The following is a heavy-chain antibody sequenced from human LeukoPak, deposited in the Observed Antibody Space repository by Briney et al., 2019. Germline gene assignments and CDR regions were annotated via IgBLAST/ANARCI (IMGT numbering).Heavy chain of an antibody. CDR3: AKDYVSSGWRLNLNYFDY. V-gene: IGHV3-23*01. Sequence: GGSLRLSCAASRFTFSSYAMSWVRQAPGKGLEWVSAISGSGGSTYYADSVRGRFTISRDNSKNTLYLQMNSLRAEDTAVYYCAKDYVSSGWRLNLNYFDYWGQGTLVTVSS. CDR2: ISGSGGST. CDR1: RFTFSSYA. D-gene: IGHD6-19*01. J-gene: IGHJ4*02.